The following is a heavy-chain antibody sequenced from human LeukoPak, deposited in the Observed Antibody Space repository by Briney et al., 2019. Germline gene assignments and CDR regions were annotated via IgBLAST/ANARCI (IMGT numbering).Heavy chain of an antibody. D-gene: IGHD2-8*01. J-gene: IGHJ6*02. CDR2: IYYSGST. CDR1: GDSINSYY. V-gene: IGHV4-39*01. CDR3: ARSTRIMVYATHGMDV. Sequence: SETLSLTCTVSGDSINSYYWGWIRQPPGKGLEWIGSIYYSGSTYYNPSLKSRVTISVDTSKNQFSLKLSSVTAADTAVYYCARSTRIMVYATHGMDVWGQGTTVTVSS.